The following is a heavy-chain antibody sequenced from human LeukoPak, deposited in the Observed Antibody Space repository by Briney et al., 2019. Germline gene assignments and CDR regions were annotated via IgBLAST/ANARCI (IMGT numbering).Heavy chain of an antibody. D-gene: IGHD2-2*01. V-gene: IGHV3-23*01. CDR3: AKEAGDIVVVPAADY. CDR1: GFTFITYT. Sequence: GGSLRLSCAASGFTFITYTMAWVRQAPGGGLEWVSGISGHGGPYYADSVRGRFAISRDNSKNTLYLQMNSLRAEDTAVYYCAKEAGDIVVVPAADYWGQGTLVTVSS. J-gene: IGHJ4*02. CDR2: ISGHGGP.